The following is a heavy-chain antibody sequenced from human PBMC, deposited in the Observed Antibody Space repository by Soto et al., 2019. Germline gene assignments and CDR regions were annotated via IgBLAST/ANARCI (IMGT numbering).Heavy chain of an antibody. Sequence: GGSLRLSCAASGFTFSSYGMHWVRQAPGKGLEWVAVIWYDGSNKYYADSVKGRFTISRDNSKNTLYLQMNSLRAEDTAVYYCARDQDCGGDCYLLGYLGQGTLVTVSS. CDR2: IWYDGSNK. J-gene: IGHJ4*02. V-gene: IGHV3-33*01. D-gene: IGHD2-21*01. CDR3: ARDQDCGGDCYLLGY. CDR1: GFTFSSYG.